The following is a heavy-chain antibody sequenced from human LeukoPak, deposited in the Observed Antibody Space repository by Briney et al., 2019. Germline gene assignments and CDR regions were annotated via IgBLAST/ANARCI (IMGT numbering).Heavy chain of an antibody. V-gene: IGHV1-2*06. D-gene: IGHD4/OR15-4a*01. J-gene: IGHJ4*02. CDR3: AREVLVSPYYFDY. CDR1: GYTFTGYY. Sequence: ASVKGSCKASGYTFTGYYMHWVRQAPGQGLEWMGRINPNSGGTNYAQKFQGRVTMTRDTSISTAYMELSRLRSDDTAVYYCAREVLVSPYYFDYWGQGTLVTVSS. CDR2: INPNSGGT.